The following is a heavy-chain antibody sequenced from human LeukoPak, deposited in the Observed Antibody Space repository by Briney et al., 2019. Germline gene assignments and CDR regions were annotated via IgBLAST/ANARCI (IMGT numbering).Heavy chain of an antibody. J-gene: IGHJ4*02. CDR2: IYYSGST. CDR3: ARRDGYNSYYFDY. CDR1: GGSISSYY. Sequence: SETLSLACTVSGGSISSYYWSWIRQPPGKGLEWIGYIYYSGSTNYNPSLKSRVTISVDTSKNQFSLKLSSVTAADTAVYYCARRDGYNSYYFDYWGQGTLVTVSS. D-gene: IGHD5-24*01. V-gene: IGHV4-59*08.